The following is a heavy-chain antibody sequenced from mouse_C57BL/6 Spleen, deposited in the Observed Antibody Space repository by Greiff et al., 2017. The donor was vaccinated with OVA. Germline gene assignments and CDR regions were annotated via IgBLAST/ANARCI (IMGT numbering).Heavy chain of an antibody. CDR1: GYAFTNYL. D-gene: IGHD1-1*01. J-gene: IGHJ2*01. CDR2: INPGSGGT. V-gene: IGHV1-54*01. Sequence: VQLQQSGAELVRPGTSVKVSCKASGYAFTNYLIEWVKQRPGQGLEWIGVINPGSGGTNYNEKFKGKATLTADKSSSTAYMQLSSLTSEDSAVYFCARFGDTTGGYFDYWGQGTTLTVSS. CDR3: ARFGDTTGGYFDY.